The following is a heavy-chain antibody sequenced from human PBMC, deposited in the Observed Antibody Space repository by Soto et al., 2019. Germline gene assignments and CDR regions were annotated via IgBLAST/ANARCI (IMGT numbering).Heavy chain of an antibody. V-gene: IGHV3-15*07. D-gene: IGHD2-2*01. Sequence: GGSLRLSCAASGFTFSNAWMNWVRQAPGKGLEWVGRIKSKTDGGTTDYAAPVKGRFTISRDDSKNTLYLQMNSLKTEDTAVYYCARAVEGSPEDYYYYGMDVWGQGTTVTVSS. CDR3: ARAVEGSPEDYYYYGMDV. J-gene: IGHJ6*02. CDR1: GFTFSNAW. CDR2: IKSKTDGGTT.